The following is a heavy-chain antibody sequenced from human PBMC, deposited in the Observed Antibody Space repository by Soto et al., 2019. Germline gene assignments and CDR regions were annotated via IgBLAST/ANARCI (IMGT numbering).Heavy chain of an antibody. CDR3: ARNRHISSTNGMDV. D-gene: IGHD6-6*01. CDR2: INPSGDST. CDR1: GYTFTSYY. Sequence: ASVKVPCKASGYTFTSYYMHWLQQAPGQGLEWMGIINPSGDSTNYAQKFQGRVIMTRDTSTSTVYMELSSLGSEDTAVYYCARNRHISSTNGMDVWGQGTTVTVSS. V-gene: IGHV1-46*01. J-gene: IGHJ6*02.